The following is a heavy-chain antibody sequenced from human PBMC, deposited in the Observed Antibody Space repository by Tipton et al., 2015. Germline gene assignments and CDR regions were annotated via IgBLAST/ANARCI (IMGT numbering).Heavy chain of an antibody. V-gene: IGHV4-59*01. J-gene: IGHJ6*02. D-gene: IGHD4-23*01. CDR1: GGSISSYY. CDR2: IHNSGRM. Sequence: TLSLTCTVSGGSISSYYWSWIRQPPGKGLEWIGYIHNSGRMKYNTSLKSRVTISVDMSENQFSLKVSSVTAADTAVYYCVRDAVVTHYYYYGMDVWGQGTTVTVSS. CDR3: VRDAVVTHYYYYGMDV.